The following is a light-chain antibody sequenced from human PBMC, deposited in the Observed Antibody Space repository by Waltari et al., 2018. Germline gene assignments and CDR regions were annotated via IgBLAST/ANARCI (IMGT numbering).Light chain of an antibody. Sequence: DVQMTQSPSTISAPVGDRVTITCRASRGIGNDLAWFQQKPGKAPRSLIYAASTLQSGAPSPFSGSGSGTQFALTINSLQPEDFGTYYCLQYYSYPGTFGPGTRVDL. J-gene: IGKJ3*01. CDR1: RGIGND. V-gene: IGKV1-16*01. CDR3: LQYYSYPGT. CDR2: AAS.